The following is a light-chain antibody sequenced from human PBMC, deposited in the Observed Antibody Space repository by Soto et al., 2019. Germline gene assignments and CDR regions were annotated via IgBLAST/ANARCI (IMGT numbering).Light chain of an antibody. V-gene: IGLV2-14*01. CDR3: SSYTSRGTLGL. CDR1: SSDVGGYSY. CDR2: DLG. Sequence: QSALTQPASVSGSPGQSITISCTGSSSDVGGYSYVSWYQQHPGKAPKLIIYDLGARPSGVSNRFSGSKSGNTASLTISGLQTEDEADYYCSSYTSRGTLGLFGGGTKLTVL. J-gene: IGLJ2*01.